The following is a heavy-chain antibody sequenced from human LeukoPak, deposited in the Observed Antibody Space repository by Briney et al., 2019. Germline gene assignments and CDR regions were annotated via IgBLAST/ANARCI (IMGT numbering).Heavy chain of an antibody. CDR1: GFTFSSYA. CDR3: AKSIWSGYSSFDY. J-gene: IGHJ4*02. CDR2: ISGSGGST. V-gene: IGHV3-23*01. Sequence: GGSLRLSCAASGFTFSSYATSWVRQAPGKGLEWVSVISGSGGSTYYADSVKGRFTISRDNSKNTLYLQMNSLRAEDTAVYYCAKSIWSGYSSFDYWGQGTLVTVSS. D-gene: IGHD3-3*01.